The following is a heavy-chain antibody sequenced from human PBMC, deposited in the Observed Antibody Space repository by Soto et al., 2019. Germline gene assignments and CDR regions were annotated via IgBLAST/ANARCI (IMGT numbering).Heavy chain of an antibody. V-gene: IGHV1-69*02. J-gene: IGHJ4*02. Sequence: ASVKVSCKASGGTFSSYTISWVRQAPGQGLEWMGRIIPILGIANYARKFQGRVTITEDKSTSTAYMELSSLRSEDTAVYYCARAGDNGVQLDTVQGWGQGTLVTVSS. D-gene: IGHD1-1*01. CDR2: IIPILGIA. CDR1: GGTFSSYT. CDR3: ARAGDNGVQLDTVQG.